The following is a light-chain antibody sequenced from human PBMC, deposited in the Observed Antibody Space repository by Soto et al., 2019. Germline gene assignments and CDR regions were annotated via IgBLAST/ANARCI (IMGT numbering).Light chain of an antibody. J-gene: IGLJ2*01. Sequence: QSALTQPPSASGSPGQSVTISCTGTSSDVGGYNYVSWYQQHPGKAPKLMIYEVSKRPSGVPDRFSGSKSGNTASLTVSGLQAEDEADYYCSSYAGRNVVFGGGTKLTVL. CDR2: EVS. CDR3: SSYAGRNVV. V-gene: IGLV2-8*01. CDR1: SSDVGGYNY.